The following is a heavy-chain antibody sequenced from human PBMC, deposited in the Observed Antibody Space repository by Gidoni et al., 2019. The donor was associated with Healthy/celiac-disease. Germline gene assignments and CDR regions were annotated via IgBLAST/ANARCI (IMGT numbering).Heavy chain of an antibody. J-gene: IGHJ3*02. CDR3: ARGSHDAFDI. V-gene: IGHV4-59*01. CDR1: GGSISSYY. CDR2: IYYSGST. Sequence: QVQLQESGPGLVKPSEPLSLTCTVSGGSISSYYWSWIRQPPGKGLEWIGYIYYSGSTNYNPSLKSRVTISVDTSKNQFSLKLSSVTAADTAVYYCARGSHDAFDIWGQGTMVTVSS. D-gene: IGHD3-10*01.